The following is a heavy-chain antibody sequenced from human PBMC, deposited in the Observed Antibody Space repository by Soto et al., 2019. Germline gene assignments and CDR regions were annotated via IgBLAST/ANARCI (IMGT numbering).Heavy chain of an antibody. CDR2: IYSGGST. CDR1: GFTVSSNY. CDR3: ARDLRMAAAGTNYYYGMDV. V-gene: IGHV3-53*01. Sequence: GGPLRLSCAASGFTVSSNYMSWVRQAPGKGLEWVSVIYSGGSTYYADSVKGRFTISRDNSKNTLYLQMNSLRAEDTAVYYCARDLRMAAAGTNYYYGMDVWGQGTTVTVSS. J-gene: IGHJ6*02. D-gene: IGHD6-13*01.